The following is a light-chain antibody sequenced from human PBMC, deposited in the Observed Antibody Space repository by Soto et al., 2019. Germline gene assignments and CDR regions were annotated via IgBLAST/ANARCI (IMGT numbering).Light chain of an antibody. Sequence: QSVLTQPPSASGTPGQRVTISCSGSSSNIGSNTVNWYQQLPGTAPKLLIYSNNQRPSGVPDRFSGSKSGTSASLAISGLQSEDEADYYCTSSTSDSLYVFGTGTKLTVL. CDR1: SSNIGSNT. CDR3: TSSTSDSLYV. CDR2: SNN. J-gene: IGLJ1*01. V-gene: IGLV1-44*01.